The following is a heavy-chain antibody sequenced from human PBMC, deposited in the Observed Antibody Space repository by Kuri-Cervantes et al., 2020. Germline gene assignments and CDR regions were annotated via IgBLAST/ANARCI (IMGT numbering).Heavy chain of an antibody. D-gene: IGHD3-10*01. CDR1: GGSISSSSYY. J-gene: IGHJ5*02. V-gene: IGHV4-39*01. CDR3: ARLGVELWCGVPRPNWFDP. CDR2: IYYSGST. Sequence: SETLSLTCTVSGGSISSSSYYWGWIRQPPGKGLEWIGSIYYSGSTYYNPSLKSRVTISVDTSKNQFSLKLGTVTAADTAVYYCARLGVELWCGVPRPNWFDPWGQGTLVTVSS.